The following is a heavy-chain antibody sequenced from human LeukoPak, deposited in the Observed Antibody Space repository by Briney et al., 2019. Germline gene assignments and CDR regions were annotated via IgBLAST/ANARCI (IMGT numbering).Heavy chain of an antibody. J-gene: IGHJ4*02. CDR1: EFTFSSHQ. CDR2: ITQDGSEK. V-gene: IGHV3-7*03. CDR3: AKGDTAMVTPVDY. D-gene: IGHD5-18*01. Sequence: GGSLRLSCAASEFTFSSHQMSWLRQAPGKGLEWVAKITQDGSEKYYMDSVKGRFIISRDNGKNSLYLQMNSLRVEDTAVYYCAKGDTAMVTPVDYWGQGTLVTVSS.